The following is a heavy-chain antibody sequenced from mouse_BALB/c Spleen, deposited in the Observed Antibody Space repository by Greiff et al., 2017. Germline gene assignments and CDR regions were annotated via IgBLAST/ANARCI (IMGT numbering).Heavy chain of an antibody. CDR1: GDSITSVY. D-gene: IGHD2-4*01. CDR3: AAMITTGGFDY. CDR2: ISYSGST. Sequence: VQLKESGPSLVKPSQTLSLTRSVTGDSITSVYWNWIRKFPGNKLEYMGYISYSGSTYYHPSLKSRISITRDTSKNQYYLQLNSVTTEDTATYYCAAMITTGGFDYWGQGTTLTVSS. V-gene: IGHV3-8*02. J-gene: IGHJ2*01.